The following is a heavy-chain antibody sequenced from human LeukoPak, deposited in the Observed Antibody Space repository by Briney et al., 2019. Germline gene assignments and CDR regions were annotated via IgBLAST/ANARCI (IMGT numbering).Heavy chain of an antibody. CDR3: AKDLDSSGYSY. Sequence: GRSLRLSCAASGFTFSSYGMHWVRQAPGKGLEWVAVILNDGTRKYYAESVKGRFTISRDNSKNTLYLQMNSLRVEDTAVYYCAKDLDSSGYSYWGQGTLVSVSS. D-gene: IGHD3-22*01. V-gene: IGHV3-30*18. J-gene: IGHJ4*02. CDR2: ILNDGTRK. CDR1: GFTFSSYG.